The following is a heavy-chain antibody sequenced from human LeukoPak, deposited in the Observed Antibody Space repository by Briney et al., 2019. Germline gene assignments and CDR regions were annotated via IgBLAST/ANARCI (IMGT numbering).Heavy chain of an antibody. CDR1: GFTFSSYS. V-gene: IGHV3-21*01. J-gene: IGHJ4*02. CDR3: ASSSPAYYGNNAIDY. CDR2: ISSSSSYI. Sequence: PGGSLRLSCEASGFTFSSYSMNWVRQAPGKGLEWVSSISSSSSYIYYADSVKGRFTISRDNAKNSLYLQMNSLRAEDTAVYYCASSSPAYYGNNAIDYWGQGTLVTVSS. D-gene: IGHD3-22*01.